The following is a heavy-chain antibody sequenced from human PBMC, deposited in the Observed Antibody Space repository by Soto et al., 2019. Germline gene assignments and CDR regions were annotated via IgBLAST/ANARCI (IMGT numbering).Heavy chain of an antibody. D-gene: IGHD3-22*01. V-gene: IGHV4-4*02. CDR2: IFHSGST. Sequence: SETLSLTCAVSGGSISSPNWWSWVRQPPGKGLEWIGEIFHSGSTNYNPSLKSRVTILVDKSKNQFSLILNSVTAGETAVYYCERVGSGYHPWGQGTLVTVSS. CDR1: GGSISSPNW. J-gene: IGHJ5*02. CDR3: ERVGSGYHP.